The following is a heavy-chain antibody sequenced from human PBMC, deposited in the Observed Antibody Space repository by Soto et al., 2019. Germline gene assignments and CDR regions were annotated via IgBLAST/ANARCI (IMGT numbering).Heavy chain of an antibody. D-gene: IGHD6-19*01. Sequence: QLQLQESGPGLVKPSETLSLTCTVSGGSISSSSYYWGWIRQPPGKGLEWIGSIYYSGSTYYNPSLKSRVTISVDTSKNQFSLKLSSVTAADTAVYYRAREGPYSSGWAPFDYWGQGTLVTVSS. CDR1: GGSISSSSYY. CDR3: AREGPYSSGWAPFDY. CDR2: IYYSGST. J-gene: IGHJ4*02. V-gene: IGHV4-39*02.